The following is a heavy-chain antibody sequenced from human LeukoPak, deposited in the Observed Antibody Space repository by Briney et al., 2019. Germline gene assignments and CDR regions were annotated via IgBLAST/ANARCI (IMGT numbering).Heavy chain of an antibody. CDR1: GFTVSGNY. V-gene: IGHV3-53*05. J-gene: IGHJ4*02. CDR3: ARASTMVTYYFDY. Sequence: PGGSLRLSCAASGFTVSGNYMSWVRQAPGKGLEWVSVIYSGGSTYYADSVKGRFTISRDNSKNTLYLQMNSLRAEDTAVYYCARASTMVTYYFDYWGQGTLVTVSS. D-gene: IGHD5-18*01. CDR2: IYSGGST.